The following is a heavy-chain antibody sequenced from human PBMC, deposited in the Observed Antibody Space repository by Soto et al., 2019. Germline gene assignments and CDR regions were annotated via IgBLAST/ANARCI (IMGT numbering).Heavy chain of an antibody. D-gene: IGHD3-9*01. CDR2: ISGSGGST. Sequence: CLTLAFAASGSTFSSYATSWVRQAPGKGLEWVSAISGSGGSTYYADSVKGRFTISRDNSKNTLYLQMNSLRAEDTAVYYCAKARLRYFDWSHAFDIWGQGTMVTVSS. CDR3: AKARLRYFDWSHAFDI. V-gene: IGHV3-23*01. CDR1: GSTFSSYA. J-gene: IGHJ3*02.